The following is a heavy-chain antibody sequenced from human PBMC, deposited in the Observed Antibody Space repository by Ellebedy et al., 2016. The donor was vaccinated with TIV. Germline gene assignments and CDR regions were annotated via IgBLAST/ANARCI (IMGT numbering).Heavy chain of an antibody. CDR2: ISSSSGYI. CDR1: GFTFNSYS. Sequence: GGSLRLXXAASGFTFNSYSMNWVRQAPGKGLEWVSSISSSSGYIYYADSVKGRFTISRDNAKNSLYLQMNSLRAEDTAVYYCARVEPFYCSSTSCKNLGSDYWGQGTLVTVSS. V-gene: IGHV3-21*01. CDR3: ARVEPFYCSSTSCKNLGSDY. J-gene: IGHJ4*02. D-gene: IGHD2-2*01.